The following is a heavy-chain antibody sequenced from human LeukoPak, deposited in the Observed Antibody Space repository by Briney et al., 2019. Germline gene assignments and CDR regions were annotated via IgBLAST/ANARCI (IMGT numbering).Heavy chain of an antibody. J-gene: IGHJ4*02. Sequence: GESLKISCKGSGFSFSTSWIGWVRQMPGKGLEWMGIIYPGDSDTSYSPSFQGQVTISAGKSINTAYLQWSSLRASDTAIYYCAKLSATYHLDYWGQGTLVTVSS. CDR2: IYPGDSDT. CDR3: AKLSATYHLDY. V-gene: IGHV5-51*01. CDR1: GFSFSTSW. D-gene: IGHD1-14*01.